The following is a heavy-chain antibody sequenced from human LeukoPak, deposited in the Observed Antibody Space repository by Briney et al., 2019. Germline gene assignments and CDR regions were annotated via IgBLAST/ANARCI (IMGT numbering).Heavy chain of an antibody. CDR3: AMGLSYSSSWYRGGFDY. CDR1: GFTFSSYG. CDR2: IRYDGSNK. D-gene: IGHD6-13*01. J-gene: IGHJ4*02. V-gene: IGHV3-30*02. Sequence: GGSLRLSCAASGFTFSSYGMHWVRQAPGKGLEWVAFIRYDGSNKYYADSVKGRFTISRDNSKNTLYLQMNSLRAEGTAVYYCAMGLSYSSSWYRGGFDYWGQGTLVTVSS.